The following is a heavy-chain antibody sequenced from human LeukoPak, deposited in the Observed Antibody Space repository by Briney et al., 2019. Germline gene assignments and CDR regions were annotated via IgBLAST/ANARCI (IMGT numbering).Heavy chain of an antibody. V-gene: IGHV3-30*18. J-gene: IGHJ6*03. Sequence: GGSLRLSCAASGFTFSSYGMHWVRQAPGKGLEWVAVISYDGSNKYYADSVKGRFTISRDNSKNTLYLQMNSLRAEDTAVYYCAKGGVVKVGTTYYYYMDVWGKGTTVTVSS. CDR1: GFTFSSYG. CDR3: AKGGVVKVGTTYYYYMDV. CDR2: ISYDGSNK. D-gene: IGHD3-3*01.